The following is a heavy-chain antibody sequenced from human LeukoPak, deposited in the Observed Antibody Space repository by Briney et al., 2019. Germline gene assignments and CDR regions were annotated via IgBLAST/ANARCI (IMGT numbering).Heavy chain of an antibody. J-gene: IGHJ6*03. D-gene: IGHD5-18*01. CDR2: IYSGGST. CDR3: ARDDSYGPNYYYYYYMDV. Sequence: QPGRSLRLSCAASGFTVSSNYMSWVRQAPGKGLEWVSVIYSGGSTYYADSVKGRFTISRDNSKNTLYLQMNSLRAEDTAVYYCARDDSYGPNYYYYYYMDVWGKGTTVTVSS. V-gene: IGHV3-66*01. CDR1: GFTVSSNY.